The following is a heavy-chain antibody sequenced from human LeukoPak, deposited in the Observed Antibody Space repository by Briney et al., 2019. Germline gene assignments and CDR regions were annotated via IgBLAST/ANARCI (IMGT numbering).Heavy chain of an antibody. CDR1: GFTFSSYA. J-gene: IGHJ4*02. Sequence: GGFLRLSCAASGFTFSSYAISWVRQAPGKGLEWVSAISKSGDSTYYADSVKGRFTISRDNSKNTIYLQMNSLRVEDTAVYYCAKDGSYRLTTVTYNDYWGQGTLVTVSS. CDR2: ISKSGDST. CDR3: AKDGSYRLTTVTYNDY. V-gene: IGHV3-23*01. D-gene: IGHD4-17*01.